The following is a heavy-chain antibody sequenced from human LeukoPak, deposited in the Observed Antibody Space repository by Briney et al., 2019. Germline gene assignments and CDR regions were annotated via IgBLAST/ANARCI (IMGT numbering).Heavy chain of an antibody. Sequence: PGGSLRLSCAASGFTFRNYAIHWVRQAPGKGLEWVAVISSDGTNKNYADSVKGRFTISRDKAKNTVYLQVNSLRSEDTAVYYCARGPYDWGYDSSGLLRLAEDGMDVWGQGTTVTVSS. V-gene: IGHV3-30-3*01. CDR3: ARGPYDWGYDSSGLLRLAEDGMDV. D-gene: IGHD3-22*01. CDR1: GFTFRNYA. CDR2: ISSDGTNK. J-gene: IGHJ6*02.